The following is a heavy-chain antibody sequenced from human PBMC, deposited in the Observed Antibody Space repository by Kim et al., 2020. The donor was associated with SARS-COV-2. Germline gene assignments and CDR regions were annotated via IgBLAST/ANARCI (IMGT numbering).Heavy chain of an antibody. J-gene: IGHJ4*02. CDR1: GFTFSSYA. CDR2: ISYDGSNK. CDR3: ARGARAPLRYFDEPQLDYFDY. Sequence: GGSLRLSCAASGFTFSSYAMHWVRQAPGKGLEWVAVISYDGSNKYYADSVKGRFTISRDNSKNTLYLQMNSLRAEDTAVYYCARGARAPLRYFDEPQLDYFDYWGQGTLVTVSS. D-gene: IGHD3-9*01. V-gene: IGHV3-30-3*01.